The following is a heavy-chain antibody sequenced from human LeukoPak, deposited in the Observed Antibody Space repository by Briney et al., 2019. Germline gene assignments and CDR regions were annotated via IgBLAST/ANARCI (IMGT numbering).Heavy chain of an antibody. CDR1: GYTFTGYY. V-gene: IGHV1-2*02. Sequence: GASVKVSCKASGYTFTGYYMHWVRQAPGQGLEWMGGINPNSGGTNYAQKFQGRVTMTRHTSISTAYMELSRLRSDDTAVYYCARARSRIAAAGILGIWFDPWGQGTLVTVSS. CDR2: INPNSGGT. J-gene: IGHJ5*02. D-gene: IGHD6-13*01. CDR3: ARARSRIAAAGILGIWFDP.